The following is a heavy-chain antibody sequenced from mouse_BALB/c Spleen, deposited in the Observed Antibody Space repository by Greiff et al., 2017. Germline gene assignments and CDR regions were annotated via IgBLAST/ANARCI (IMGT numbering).Heavy chain of an antibody. Sequence: QVQLKESGAELVRPGVSVKISCKGSGYTFTDYAMHWVKQSHAKSLEWIGVISTYYGDASYNQKFKGKATMTVDKSSSTAYMELARLTSEDSAIYYCAREGSYYGWFAYWGQGTLVTVSA. CDR3: AREGSYYGWFAY. CDR2: ISTYYGDA. CDR1: GYTFTDYA. D-gene: IGHD1-1*01. J-gene: IGHJ3*01. V-gene: IGHV1S137*01.